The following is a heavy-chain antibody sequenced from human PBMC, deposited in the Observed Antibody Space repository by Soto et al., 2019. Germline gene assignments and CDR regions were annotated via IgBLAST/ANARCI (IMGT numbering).Heavy chain of an antibody. Sequence: QITLKESGPTLVKPTQTLTLTCTFSGFSLSTSGVGVGWIRQPPGKALEWLAFLYRDADKRDSPSLKSRLTLPKDTSKNQVLLTMTNMHPVDTATYYCVRTSVNWGSRGLVDYWGQGTLVTVAS. V-gene: IGHV2-5*02. D-gene: IGHD7-27*01. CDR1: GFSLSTSGVG. J-gene: IGHJ4*02. CDR2: LYRDADK. CDR3: VRTSVNWGSRGLVDY.